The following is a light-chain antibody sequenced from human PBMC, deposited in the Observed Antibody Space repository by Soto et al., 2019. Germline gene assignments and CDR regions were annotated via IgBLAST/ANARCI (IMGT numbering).Light chain of an antibody. CDR1: QSIDIW. CDR2: KAS. Sequence: DILMTQSPSTLSASVGDRVTITCRASQSIDIWLAWYQQKPGKAPKLLIYKASSLESGVPSRFSGSGSGTEFTLTISSLQPDDFAAYYCQQYESSTSSTFGQGTKVDIK. CDR3: QQYESSTSST. J-gene: IGKJ2*02. V-gene: IGKV1-5*03.